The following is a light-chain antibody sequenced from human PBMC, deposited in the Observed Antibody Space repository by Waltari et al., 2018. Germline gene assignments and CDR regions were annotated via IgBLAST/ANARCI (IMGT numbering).Light chain of an antibody. CDR3: QQDYSTST. V-gene: IGKV4-1*01. J-gene: IGKJ4*01. CDR1: RSVLYSSDNKNY. Sequence: DFVMTQSPDSLAVSLGERAAINCRSSRSVLYSSDNKNYLAWYQQKPGQPPKLLIYWASTRESGVPDRFSGSGSGTDFTLTISSLQAEDVAVYYCQQDYSTSTFGGGTKVEIK. CDR2: WAS.